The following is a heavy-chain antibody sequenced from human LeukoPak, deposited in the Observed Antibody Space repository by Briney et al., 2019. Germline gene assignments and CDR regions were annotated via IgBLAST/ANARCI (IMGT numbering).Heavy chain of an antibody. J-gene: IGHJ4*02. CDR3: ARDPDHYYDSSGYYGPSYYFDY. Sequence: PSETLSLTCAVSGYSISSGYYCCWIRQPPGKLLEWSGSIYHSGSTYYNPPLKSRVTISVDTSKNQFSLKLSSVTAADTAVYYCARDPDHYYDSSGYYGPSYYFDYWGQGTLVTVSS. CDR1: GYSISSGYY. CDR2: IYHSGST. D-gene: IGHD3-22*01. V-gene: IGHV4-38-2*02.